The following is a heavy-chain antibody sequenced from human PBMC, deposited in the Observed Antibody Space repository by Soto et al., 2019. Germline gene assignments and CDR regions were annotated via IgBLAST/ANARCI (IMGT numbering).Heavy chain of an antibody. CDR2: ISSNSDTI. Sequence: ESGGGLVQPGRSLRLSCVASGFTADDYVLHWVRQAPGKGLEWVSGISSNSDTIHYADSVKGRFTISRDNAKNSLFLQMNSLRPEDTAVYYCAKDMKWGGMTTIHYFDSWGQGTLVTVSS. D-gene: IGHD4-17*01. V-gene: IGHV3-9*02. J-gene: IGHJ4*02. CDR3: AKDMKWGGMTTIHYFDS. CDR1: GFTADDYV.